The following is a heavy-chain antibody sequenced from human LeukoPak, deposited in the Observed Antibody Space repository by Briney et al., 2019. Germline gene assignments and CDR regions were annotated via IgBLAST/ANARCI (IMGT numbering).Heavy chain of an antibody. V-gene: IGHV3-30*02. CDR1: TFTFSIYG. CDR2: IQHSGTDK. CDR3: ARDRTAYSYGTLSDY. J-gene: IGHJ4*02. D-gene: IGHD5-12*01. Sequence: GGSLRLSCAASTFTFSIYGMHWVRQAPGEGLEWVAFIQHSGTDKYYADSVKGRFTISRDNSRNTLYLQMNSLRTEDTAVYYCARDRTAYSYGTLSDYWGQGTLVTVSS.